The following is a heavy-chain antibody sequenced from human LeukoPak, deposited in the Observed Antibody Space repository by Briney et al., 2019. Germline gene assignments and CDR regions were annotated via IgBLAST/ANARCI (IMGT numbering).Heavy chain of an antibody. CDR1: GFTFSNYW. CDR3: ARDQYYYDSSGYYPIDS. CDR2: IKPDGGEK. V-gene: IGHV3-7*01. J-gene: IGHJ4*02. Sequence: GGSLRLSCAASGFTFSNYWMNRVRQAPGKGLEWVANIKPDGGEKYYVDSVKGRFTISRDNAKNSLHLQMNNLRAEDTAVYYCARDQYYYDSSGYYPIDSWGQGTLVTVSS. D-gene: IGHD3-22*01.